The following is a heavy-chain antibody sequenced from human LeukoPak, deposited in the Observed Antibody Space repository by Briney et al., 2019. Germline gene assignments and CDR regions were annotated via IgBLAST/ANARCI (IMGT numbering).Heavy chain of an antibody. J-gene: IGHJ2*01. Sequence: GGSLRLSCAASGFSFNTYAMSWVRQAPGKGLEWVSAISNTGGSTYYADSVKGRFTISRDNSKNTLYLQMNSLRAEDTAVYYCARDSTGYWYFDLWGRGTLVSVSS. D-gene: IGHD3-3*02. CDR2: ISNTGGST. V-gene: IGHV3-23*01. CDR3: ARDSTGYWYFDL. CDR1: GFSFNTYA.